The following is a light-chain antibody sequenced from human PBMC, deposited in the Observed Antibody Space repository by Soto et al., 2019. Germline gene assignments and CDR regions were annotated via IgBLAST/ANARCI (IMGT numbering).Light chain of an antibody. CDR3: QHYGRSPPAWT. V-gene: IGKV3-20*01. J-gene: IGKJ1*01. Sequence: EIVLTQSPGTLSLSAGERATISCRASQSVSSNYFAWYQQKPGQPPRLLIYGASSRTTGIPDRFIGSGSGTDFTFTITSLEPEDFAVYYCQHYGRSPPAWTFGQGTKVEIK. CDR2: GAS. CDR1: QSVSSNY.